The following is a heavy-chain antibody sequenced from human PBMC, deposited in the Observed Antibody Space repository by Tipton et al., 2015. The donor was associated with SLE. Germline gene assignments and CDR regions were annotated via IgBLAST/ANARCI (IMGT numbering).Heavy chain of an antibody. CDR2: ISWNSGSI. J-gene: IGHJ2*01. CDR1: GFTFDDYA. Sequence: RSLRLSCAASGFTFDDYAMHWVRQAPGKGLEWVSGISWNSGSIGYADSVKGRFTISRDNAKNSLYLQMNSLRAEDTALYYCAKDFTMVRGVLSWYFDLWGRGTLVTVSS. D-gene: IGHD3-10*01. CDR3: AKDFTMVRGVLSWYFDL. V-gene: IGHV3-9*01.